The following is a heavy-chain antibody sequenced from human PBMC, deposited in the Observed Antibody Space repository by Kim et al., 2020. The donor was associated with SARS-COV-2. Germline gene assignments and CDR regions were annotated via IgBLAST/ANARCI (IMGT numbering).Heavy chain of an antibody. CDR3: ARPSRRFTYGRFDP. D-gene: IGHD5-18*01. Sequence: SNPSLKSRVTISVDTTKNQFSLKLSSVTAADPGVYYCARPSRRFTYGRFDPWGQGTLVTVSS. V-gene: IGHV4-39*01. J-gene: IGHJ5*02.